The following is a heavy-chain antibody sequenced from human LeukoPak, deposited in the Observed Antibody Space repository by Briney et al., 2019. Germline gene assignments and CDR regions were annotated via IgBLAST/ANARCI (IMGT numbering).Heavy chain of an antibody. V-gene: IGHV4-39*01. J-gene: IGHJ6*03. CDR2: IYYSGST. CDR1: GGSISSSSYY. Sequence: KPSETLSLTCTVSGGSISSSSYYWDWIRQPRGKGLEWIGSIYYSGSTYYNPSLKSRVTISVDTSKNQFSLKLSSVTAADTAVYYCARHNYDILTGPYYYYYYMDVWGKGTTVTVSS. CDR3: ARHNYDILTGPYYYYYYMDV. D-gene: IGHD3-9*01.